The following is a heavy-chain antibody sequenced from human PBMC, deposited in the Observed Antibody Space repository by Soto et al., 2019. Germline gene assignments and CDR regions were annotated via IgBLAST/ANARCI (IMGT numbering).Heavy chain of an antibody. CDR3: AKDLGYCSSTSCYLYYYYYGMDV. J-gene: IGHJ6*02. CDR2: ISYDGSNK. D-gene: IGHD2-2*01. Sequence: GGSLRLSCAASGFTFSSYGMHWVRQAPGKGLEWVAVISYDGSNKYYADSVKGRFTISRDNSKNTLYLQMNSLRAEDTAVYYCAKDLGYCSSTSCYLYYYYYGMDVWGQGTTVTVSS. CDR1: GFTFSSYG. V-gene: IGHV3-30*18.